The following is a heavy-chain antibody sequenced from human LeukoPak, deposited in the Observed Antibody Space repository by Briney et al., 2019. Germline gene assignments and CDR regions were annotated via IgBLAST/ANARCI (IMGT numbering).Heavy chain of an antibody. Sequence: ASVTVSFTASVYTFTVYYMHWVRQAPGQGREGMGWINPNSGGTNYAQKFQGRVTMTRDTSISTAYMELSRLRSDDTAVYYCAIRGAGGSFGGYYFDYWGQGTLVTVSS. V-gene: IGHV1-2*02. J-gene: IGHJ4*02. D-gene: IGHD1-26*01. CDR3: AIRGAGGSFGGYYFDY. CDR1: VYTFTVYY. CDR2: INPNSGGT.